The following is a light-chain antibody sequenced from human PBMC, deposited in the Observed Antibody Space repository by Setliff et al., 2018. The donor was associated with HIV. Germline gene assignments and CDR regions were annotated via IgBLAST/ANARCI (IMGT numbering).Light chain of an antibody. V-gene: IGLV2-14*03. CDR2: DVT. J-gene: IGLJ1*01. CDR3: RSYTASSTLYV. Sequence: QSALTQPASVSGSPGQSITIPCTGSASDVGGYNYVSWYQQQRGKAPKLIIYDVTHRPSGVSHRFSASKSGNTASLTISGLQAEDEADYFCRSYTASSTLYVFGTGTKVTVL. CDR1: ASDVGGYNY.